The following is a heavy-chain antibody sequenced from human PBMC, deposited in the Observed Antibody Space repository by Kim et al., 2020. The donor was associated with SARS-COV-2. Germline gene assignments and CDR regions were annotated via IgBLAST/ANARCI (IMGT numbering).Heavy chain of an antibody. Sequence: SQTLSLTCAISGDSVSSNSAAWNWIRQSPSRGLEWLGRTYYRSKWYNDYAVSVKSRITINPDTSKNHFSLQLNSVTPEDTAVYYCARDQYRAYSSGWYAEDYYYGMDVWGQGTTVTVSS. V-gene: IGHV6-1*01. CDR3: ARDQYRAYSSGWYAEDYYYGMDV. CDR1: GDSVSSNSAA. D-gene: IGHD6-19*01. J-gene: IGHJ6*02. CDR2: TYYRSKWYN.